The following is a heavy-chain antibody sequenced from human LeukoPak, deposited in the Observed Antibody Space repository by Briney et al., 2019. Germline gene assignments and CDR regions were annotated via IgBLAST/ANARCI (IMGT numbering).Heavy chain of an antibody. D-gene: IGHD6-13*01. CDR2: IYYSGST. J-gene: IGHJ3*02. Sequence: PSETLSLTCTVSGGSISSSSYYWGWTRQPPGKGLEWIGSIYYSGSTYYNPSLKSRVTISVDTSKNQFSLKLSSVTAADTAVYYCARPLYSSSWNDAFDIWGQGTMVTVSS. V-gene: IGHV4-39*01. CDR1: GGSISSSSYY. CDR3: ARPLYSSSWNDAFDI.